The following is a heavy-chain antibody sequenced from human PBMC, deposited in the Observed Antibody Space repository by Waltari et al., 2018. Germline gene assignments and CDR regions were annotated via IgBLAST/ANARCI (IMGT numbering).Heavy chain of an antibody. CDR1: GGSIRTSSYY. D-gene: IGHD6-19*01. J-gene: IGHJ4*02. CDR3: ARRWSSGWFMDY. CDR2: SHYTGSA. Sequence: QLQLEESGPGLVKPSETLSLTCTVSGGSIRTSSYYWGWVRQPPGKRLEWIGNSHYTGSAYYNPSLRSRVTISVDTSRNQFFLELSSVTATDTAVYYCARRWSSGWFMDYWGQGTLVIVSS. V-gene: IGHV4-39*01.